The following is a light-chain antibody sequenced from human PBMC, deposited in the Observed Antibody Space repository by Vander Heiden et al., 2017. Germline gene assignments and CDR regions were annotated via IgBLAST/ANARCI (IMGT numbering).Light chain of an antibody. J-gene: IGLJ2*01. Sequence: VVTQPHSASASLGASGKLAGTLSSDRSDYSVSWHQQRPDKCPRLLMRIYSNGEDYKGDGIPDRFSGSSSVAERYLTISSLQSEDEADYYCQTWGTGIQVFGGGTKLTVL. CDR1: SDRSDYS. CDR3: QTWGTGIQV. CDR2: IYSNGED. V-gene: IGLV4-69*01.